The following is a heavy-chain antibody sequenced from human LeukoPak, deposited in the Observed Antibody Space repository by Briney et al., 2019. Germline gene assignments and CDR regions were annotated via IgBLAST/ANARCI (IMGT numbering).Heavy chain of an antibody. CDR1: GSTFSSYG. J-gene: IGHJ4*02. CDR3: ARSYSYGPYYFDY. CDR2: IWYDGSNK. D-gene: IGHD5-18*01. V-gene: IGHV3-33*01. Sequence: GRSLRLSCAASGSTFSSYGMHWVRQAPGKGLEWVAVIWYDGSNKYYADSVKGRFAISRDNSKNTLYLQMNSLRAEDTAVYYCARSYSYGPYYFDYWGQGTLVTVSS.